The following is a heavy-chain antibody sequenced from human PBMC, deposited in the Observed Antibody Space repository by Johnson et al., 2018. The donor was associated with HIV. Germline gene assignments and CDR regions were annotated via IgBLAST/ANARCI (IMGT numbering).Heavy chain of an antibody. J-gene: IGHJ3*02. CDR3: AKGRGDYNIDAFDI. V-gene: IGHV3-9*01. D-gene: IGHD4-17*01. CDR2: ISWNSGSI. Sequence: VQLVESGGGLVKPGGSLRLSCAASGFTFDDYAMHWVRQAPGKGLEWVSGISWNSGSIGYADSVKGRFTISRDNAKNSLYLQMNSLRAEDTAVYYCAKGRGDYNIDAFDISGQGTMVTVSS. CDR1: GFTFDDYA.